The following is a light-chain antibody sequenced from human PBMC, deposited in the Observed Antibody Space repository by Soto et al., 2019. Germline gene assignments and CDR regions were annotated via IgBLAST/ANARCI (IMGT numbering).Light chain of an antibody. J-gene: IGKJ1*01. CDR1: QSISSY. CDR2: KAS. CDR3: QQYNSQWT. Sequence: EIQMTQSPSSLSASVGDRVTITFRASQSISSYLNWYQQKPGKAPKLLIYKASSLESGVPSRFSGSGSGTEFTLTISSLQPDDFATYYCQQYNSQWTFGQGTKV. V-gene: IGKV1-5*03.